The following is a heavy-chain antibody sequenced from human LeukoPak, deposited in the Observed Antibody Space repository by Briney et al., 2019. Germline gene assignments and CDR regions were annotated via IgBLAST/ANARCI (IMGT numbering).Heavy chain of an antibody. D-gene: IGHD3-3*01. CDR3: ARDITYYDFWSGYTY. Sequence: GGSLRLSCAASGFTFSSYWMSWVRQAPGKGLEWVANIKQDGSEKHYVDSVKGRFTISRDNAKNLVYLHMNSLRAEDTAMYYCARDITYYDFWSGYTYWGQGTLVTVSS. V-gene: IGHV3-7*03. J-gene: IGHJ4*02. CDR2: IKQDGSEK. CDR1: GFTFSSYW.